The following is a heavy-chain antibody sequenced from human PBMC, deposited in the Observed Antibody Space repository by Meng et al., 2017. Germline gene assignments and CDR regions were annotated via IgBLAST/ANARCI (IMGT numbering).Heavy chain of an antibody. CDR3: ARGPTTMAHDFDY. D-gene: IGHD4-11*01. V-gene: IGHV4-34*01. CDR2: INHSGRP. J-gene: IGHJ4*02. CDR1: GGSFSDYY. Sequence: QVQLQQWVAGLLKPSATLSLTCVVSGGSFSDYYWSWIRQPPGKGLEWIGEINHSGRPNYNPYLESRATISVDTSQNNLSLKLSSVTAADSAVYYCARGPTTMAHDFDYWGQGTLVTVSS.